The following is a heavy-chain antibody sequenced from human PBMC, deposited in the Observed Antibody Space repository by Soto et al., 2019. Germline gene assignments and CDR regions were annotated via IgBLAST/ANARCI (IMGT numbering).Heavy chain of an antibody. CDR2: IKEDGSEK. CDR1: GFTFSGYW. V-gene: IGHV3-7*01. J-gene: IGHJ5*02. D-gene: IGHD1-26*01. Sequence: QLVESGGGLVQPGGSLRLSCAASGFTFSGYWMSWVRQAPGKGLEWVANIKEDGSEKDYVDSVKGRFTISRDNAKNTLYLEMNSLRADDTAVYHCVRGRGWFDPWGQGTLVTVSS. CDR3: VRGRGWFDP.